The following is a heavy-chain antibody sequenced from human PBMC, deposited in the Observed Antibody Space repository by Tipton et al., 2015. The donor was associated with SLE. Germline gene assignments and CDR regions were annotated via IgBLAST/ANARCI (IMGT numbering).Heavy chain of an antibody. D-gene: IGHD2-21*02. CDR1: GFTFSSYA. Sequence: SLRLSCAASGFTFSSYAMNWVRQAPGKGLEWVSTISDSGGSTYYADSMKGRFTISRDNSKNTLYLQMNSLRSEDTAVYYCAEGCGDCGWSYYAMDVWGQGTTVTVSS. J-gene: IGHJ6*02. CDR2: ISDSGGST. V-gene: IGHV3-23*01. CDR3: AEGCGDCGWSYYAMDV.